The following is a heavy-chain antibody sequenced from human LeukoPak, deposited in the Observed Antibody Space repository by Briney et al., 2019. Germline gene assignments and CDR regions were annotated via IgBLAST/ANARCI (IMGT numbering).Heavy chain of an antibody. CDR3: ARDLGGYSYGSHFDY. CDR2: ITTSSSYI. CDR1: GVTFSTDY. Sequence: GGSLRLSCAASGVTFSTDYMNWGRQAPGEGVEGGSSITTSSSYIYYADSVKGRLTISRDNAKNSLYLQLNSLRAEDTAVYYCARDLGGYSYGSHFDYWGQGTLVTVSS. D-gene: IGHD5-18*01. J-gene: IGHJ4*02. V-gene: IGHV3-21*01.